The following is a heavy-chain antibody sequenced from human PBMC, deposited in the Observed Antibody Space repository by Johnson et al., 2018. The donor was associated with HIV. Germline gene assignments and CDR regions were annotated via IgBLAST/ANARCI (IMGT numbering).Heavy chain of an antibody. J-gene: IGHJ3*02. V-gene: IGHV3-7*01. CDR2: IKQDGSEK. Sequence: EKLVESGGGLVQPGGSLRLSCAASGFTFSSYWMSWVRQAPGKGLEWVANIKQDGSEKYYVDSVKGRFTISRDNAKNSLYLQMNSLRAEDTAVYYCARESTYGGGDCYDAFDIWGQGTMVTVSS. D-gene: IGHD2-21*02. CDR1: GFTFSSYW. CDR3: ARESTYGGGDCYDAFDI.